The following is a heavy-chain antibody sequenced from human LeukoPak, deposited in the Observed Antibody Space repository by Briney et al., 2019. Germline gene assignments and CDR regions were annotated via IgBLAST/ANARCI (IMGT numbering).Heavy chain of an antibody. Sequence: SETLSLTCTVSGGSISSGSYYWSWIRQPAGKGREWIGRIYTSGSTNYNPSLKSRVTISVDTSKNQFSLKLSSVTAAYTAVYYCARDNDYGDYPEYWGQGTLVTVSS. D-gene: IGHD4-17*01. V-gene: IGHV4-61*02. CDR2: IYTSGST. CDR3: ARDNDYGDYPEY. CDR1: GGSISSGSYY. J-gene: IGHJ4*02.